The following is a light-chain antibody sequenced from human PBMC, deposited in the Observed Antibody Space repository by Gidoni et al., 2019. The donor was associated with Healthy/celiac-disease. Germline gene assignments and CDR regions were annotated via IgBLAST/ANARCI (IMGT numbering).Light chain of an antibody. Sequence: IQMTQPPSSLSASVGDRATITCRASQSISSYLNWYQQKPGKAPKLLIYAASSLQSGVPSRFSSSGAGTDFTLTISSLQPEDFATYYCQQSYSTLLTFGGGTKVEIK. CDR1: QSISSY. V-gene: IGKV1-39*01. CDR3: QQSYSTLLT. CDR2: AAS. J-gene: IGKJ4*01.